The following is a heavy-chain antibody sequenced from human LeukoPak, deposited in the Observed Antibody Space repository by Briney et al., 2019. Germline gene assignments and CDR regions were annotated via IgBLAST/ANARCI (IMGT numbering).Heavy chain of an antibody. CDR3: ARDLYPGY. D-gene: IGHD3-16*01. V-gene: IGHV3-48*01. Sequence: GGSLRLSCAASGFTVSSNEMSWVRQAPGKGLEWVSYISSSSSTIHYADSVKGRFTISRDNAKNSLYLQMNSLRAEDTAVYYCARDLYPGYWGQGTLVTVSS. CDR2: ISSSSSTI. CDR1: GFTVSSNE. J-gene: IGHJ4*02.